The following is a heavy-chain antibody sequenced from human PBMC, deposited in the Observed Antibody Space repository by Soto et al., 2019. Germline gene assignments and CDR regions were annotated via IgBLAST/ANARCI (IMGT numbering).Heavy chain of an antibody. V-gene: IGHV4-39*02. D-gene: IGHD2-21*01. CDR2: IYYSGTT. CDR1: GDSITSNSYF. J-gene: IGHJ4*02. Sequence: PSETLSLTCTVSGDSITSNSYFWAWIRQPPGKGLEWIGSIYYSGTTYYNPSLKSRVTISVDRSKNQFSLKLSSVTAAHTAVYYCARDFSVAYFDYWGQGALVTVSS. CDR3: ARDFSVAYFDY.